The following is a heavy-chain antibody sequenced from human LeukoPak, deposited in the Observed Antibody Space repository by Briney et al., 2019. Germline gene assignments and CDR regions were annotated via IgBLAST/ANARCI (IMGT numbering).Heavy chain of an antibody. D-gene: IGHD6-13*01. V-gene: IGHV3-21*01. CDR2: ISSSSSYI. Sequence: GGSLRLSCAASGFTFSSYSMNWVRQAPGKGLEWVSSISSSSSYIYYADSVKGRFTISRDNAKNSLYLQMNSLRAEDTAVYYCARDLSQQLVPAGGYWGQGTLVTVSS. J-gene: IGHJ4*02. CDR3: ARDLSQQLVPAGGY. CDR1: GFTFSSYS.